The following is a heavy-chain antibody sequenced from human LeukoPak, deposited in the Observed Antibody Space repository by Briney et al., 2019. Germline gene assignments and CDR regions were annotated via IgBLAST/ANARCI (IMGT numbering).Heavy chain of an antibody. CDR1: GFTFSSYA. D-gene: IGHD2-21*01. CDR3: ARDEGSVVVIAIQL. CDR2: ISYDGSNK. J-gene: IGHJ4*02. Sequence: PGRSLRLSCAASGFTFSSYAMHWVRQTPGKGLEWVAVISYDGSNKYYADSVKGRFTISRDNSKNTLYLQMNSLRAEDTAVYYCARDEGSVVVIAIQLWGQGTLVTVSS. V-gene: IGHV3-30-3*01.